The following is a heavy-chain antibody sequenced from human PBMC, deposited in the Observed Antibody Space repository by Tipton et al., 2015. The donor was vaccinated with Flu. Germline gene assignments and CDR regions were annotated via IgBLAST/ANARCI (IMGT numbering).Heavy chain of an antibody. J-gene: IGHJ4*02. CDR3: ARDWDYHVDY. V-gene: IGHV1-18*01. CDR1: GYTFTNYGYG. D-gene: IGHD1-7*01. CDR2: ISGYNGNK. Sequence: QVQLVQSGAEVKKPGASMKISCKASGYTFTNYGYGVSWVRQAPGQGLEWMGWISGYNGNKNYAQKVQDRVTMTTDTSKSTAYMELRSLPSDATAVYYCARDWDYHVDYWGQGTLVTFSS.